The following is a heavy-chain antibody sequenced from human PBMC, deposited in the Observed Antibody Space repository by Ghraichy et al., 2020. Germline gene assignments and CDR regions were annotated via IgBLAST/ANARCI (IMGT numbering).Heavy chain of an antibody. Sequence: SLTCTVSGGSISSSTYYWGWIRQPPGKGLEWIGSIYYSGSTYYNPSLKSRVTISVDTSKNQFSLKLSSVTAADTAVYYCARAFSIRFGELPNNWFDPWGQGTLVTVSS. V-gene: IGHV4-39*01. CDR3: ARAFSIRFGELPNNWFDP. J-gene: IGHJ5*02. CDR1: GGSISSSTYY. CDR2: IYYSGST. D-gene: IGHD3-10*01.